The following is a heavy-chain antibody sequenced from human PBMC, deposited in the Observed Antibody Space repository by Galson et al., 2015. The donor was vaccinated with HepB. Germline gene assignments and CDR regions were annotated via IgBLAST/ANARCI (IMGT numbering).Heavy chain of an antibody. CDR2: IIPIFGTA. CDR1: GGTFSSYA. D-gene: IGHD3-10*01. V-gene: IGHV1-69*13. CDR3: ARGTFTMVRGVHEDYFDY. J-gene: IGHJ4*02. Sequence: SVKVSCKASGGTFSSYAISWVRQAPGQGLEWMGGIIPIFGTANYAQKFQGRVTITADESTSTAYMELSSLRSEDTAVYYCARGTFTMVRGVHEDYFDYWGQGTLVTVSS.